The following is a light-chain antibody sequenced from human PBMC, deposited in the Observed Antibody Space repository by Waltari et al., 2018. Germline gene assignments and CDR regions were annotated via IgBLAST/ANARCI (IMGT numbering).Light chain of an antibody. Sequence: QSVLTQPPSVSGAPGQRVIISCTGSSSNIGAGYDVHWYQQLRGTAPKLLIYDNSNRPSGVPDRFSASKSGTSASRAITGLPAEDEADYYCQSYDPSLIAWVFGGGTELTVL. CDR3: QSYDPSLIAWV. CDR1: SSNIGAGYD. J-gene: IGLJ3*02. CDR2: DNS. V-gene: IGLV1-40*01.